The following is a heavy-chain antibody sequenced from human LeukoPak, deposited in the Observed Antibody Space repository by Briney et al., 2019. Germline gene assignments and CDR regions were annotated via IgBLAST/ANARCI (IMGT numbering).Heavy chain of an antibody. CDR3: ARDPQLGPFDY. Sequence: SETLSLTCTVSGGSISSYYWSWIRQPAGKGLEWIGRIYTSGKTNYNPSLKSRVTMSVDTSKKQFSLKLSSVTAADTAVYYCARDPQLGPFDYWGQGTLVTVSS. CDR1: GGSISSYY. J-gene: IGHJ4*02. V-gene: IGHV4-4*07. CDR2: IYTSGKT. D-gene: IGHD6-6*01.